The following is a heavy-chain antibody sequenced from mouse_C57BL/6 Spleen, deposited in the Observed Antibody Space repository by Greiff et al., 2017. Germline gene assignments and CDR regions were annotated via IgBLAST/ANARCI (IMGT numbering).Heavy chain of an antibody. CDR1: GFSFSSYA. J-gene: IGHJ3*01. Sequence: EVMLVESGEGLVKPGGSLKLSCAASGFSFSSYAMSWVRQTPEKRLEWVAYISSSGDYIYYADTVKGRFTISRDNARNTLYLQMSSLKSEDTAMYYCTREGYYGSSYRAWFAYWGQGTLVTVSA. V-gene: IGHV5-9-1*02. D-gene: IGHD1-1*01. CDR3: TREGYYGSSYRAWFAY. CDR2: ISSSGDYI.